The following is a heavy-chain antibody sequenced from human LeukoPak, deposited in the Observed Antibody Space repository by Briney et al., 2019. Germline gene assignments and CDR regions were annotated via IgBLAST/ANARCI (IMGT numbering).Heavy chain of an antibody. CDR1: GGSMSNYY. CDR3: AELGITMIGGV. CDR2: IYYSGNT. D-gene: IGHD3-10*02. V-gene: IGHV4-59*01. Sequence: SETLSLTCSVSGGSMSNYYWSWIRQPPGKGLEWIGYIYYSGNTHYNPSLKSRVTISVDTSKNQFSLKLSSVAAADTAVYYCAELGITMIGGVWGKGTSVTISS. J-gene: IGHJ6*04.